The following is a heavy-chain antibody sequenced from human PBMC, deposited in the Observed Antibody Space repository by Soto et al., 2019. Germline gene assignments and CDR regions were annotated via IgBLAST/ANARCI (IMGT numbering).Heavy chain of an antibody. Sequence: PGGSLRLSCAASGFSFSAYTINLVRQSPGKGLEWVSSLSHSSSYIYYADSVKGRFTISRDNAKNSLYLQMNSLRAEDTAVYYCASDGPRYDFWNGYYDDQGMDVWGQGTTVTVSS. J-gene: IGHJ6*02. CDR1: GFSFSAYT. CDR2: LSHSSSYI. CDR3: ASDGPRYDFWNGYYDDQGMDV. D-gene: IGHD3-3*01. V-gene: IGHV3-21*01.